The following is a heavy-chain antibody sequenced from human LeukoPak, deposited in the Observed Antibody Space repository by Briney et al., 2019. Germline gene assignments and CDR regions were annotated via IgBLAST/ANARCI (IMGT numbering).Heavy chain of an antibody. V-gene: IGHV3-23*01. J-gene: IGHJ4*02. CDR1: GFTFSCYA. D-gene: IGHD2-2*01. CDR3: AKVLIIVVVPAATRAFDY. Sequence: GGSLRLSCAASGFTFSCYAMSWVRQAPGKGLEWVTAISGSGGSTYYADSVKGRFTISRDNSKNTLYLQMNSLRAEDTAVYYCAKVLIIVVVPAATRAFDYWGQGTLVTVSS. CDR2: ISGSGGST.